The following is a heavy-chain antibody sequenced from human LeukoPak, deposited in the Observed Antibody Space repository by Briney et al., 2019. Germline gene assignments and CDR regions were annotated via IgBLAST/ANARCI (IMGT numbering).Heavy chain of an antibody. Sequence: SETLSLTCTVSGRSISRFYWRWIRQPPRKGLEWIVSIYDSGSNNYNPTLKSRVTISVDTSKNPSSLKLSSVPATDTAVYHCARRNSYFDLWGRGTLVTVSS. J-gene: IGHJ2*01. CDR2: IYDSGSN. CDR3: ARRNSYFDL. CDR1: GRSISRFY. V-gene: IGHV4-59*01.